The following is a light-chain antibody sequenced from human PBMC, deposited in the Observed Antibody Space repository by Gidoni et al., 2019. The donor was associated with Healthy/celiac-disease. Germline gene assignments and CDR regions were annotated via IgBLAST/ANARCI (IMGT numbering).Light chain of an antibody. V-gene: IGKV3-15*01. CDR2: GAS. Sequence: EISMTPSPATLSVSPGERATLSCRASQSVSSNLAWYQQKPDQAPRLLIYGASTRATGMPARFSGGGSGTEFTLTISSLQSEDFAVYSCQQYNNWPPLTFGGGTKVEIK. CDR1: QSVSSN. J-gene: IGKJ4*01. CDR3: QQYNNWPPLT.